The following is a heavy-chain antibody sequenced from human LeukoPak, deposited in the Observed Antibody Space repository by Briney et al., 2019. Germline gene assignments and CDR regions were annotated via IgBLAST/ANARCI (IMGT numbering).Heavy chain of an antibody. V-gene: IGHV3-30*03. D-gene: IGHD6-13*01. CDR2: ISYDGSNK. Sequence: GGSLRLSCAASGFTLSSYGMHWVRQAPGKGLEWVAIISYDGSNKYYADSVKGRFTISRDNSKNTLYLQMNSLRAEDTAVYYCARGSDIAAAVKIYGSEFWGQGTLVTVSS. CDR1: GFTLSSYG. J-gene: IGHJ4*02. CDR3: ARGSDIAAAVKIYGSEF.